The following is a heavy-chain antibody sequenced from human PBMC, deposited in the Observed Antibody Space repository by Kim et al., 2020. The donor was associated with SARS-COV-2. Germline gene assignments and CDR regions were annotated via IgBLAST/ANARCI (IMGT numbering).Heavy chain of an antibody. CDR2: IDSSGFST. J-gene: IGHJ6*02. CDR3: ARTTGTTTYYYAMDV. V-gene: IGHV3-48*02. CDR1: GLTFSSYS. D-gene: IGHD1-1*01. Sequence: GGSLRLSCAASGLTFSSYSMNWVRQAPGKGLEWVSDIDSSGFSTYYADSVKGRFTISRDNAENSLYLQMNSLRDEDTAVYYCARTTGTTTYYYAMDVWGRGTTVTVSS.